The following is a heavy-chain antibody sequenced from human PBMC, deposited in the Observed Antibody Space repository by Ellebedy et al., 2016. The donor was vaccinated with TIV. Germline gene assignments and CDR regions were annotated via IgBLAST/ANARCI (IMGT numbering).Heavy chain of an antibody. CDR1: GFTFSSHA. V-gene: IGHV3-33*08. Sequence: GESLKISCAASGFTFSSHAMSWVRQAPGKGLEWVAVIWYDGSNEYYADSVKGRFTISRDNSKNTLHLQMNSLRVEDTAVYYCARAVSTSGTGAPYWGQGTLVSVSS. CDR3: ARAVSTSGTGAPY. D-gene: IGHD3-10*01. J-gene: IGHJ4*02. CDR2: IWYDGSNE.